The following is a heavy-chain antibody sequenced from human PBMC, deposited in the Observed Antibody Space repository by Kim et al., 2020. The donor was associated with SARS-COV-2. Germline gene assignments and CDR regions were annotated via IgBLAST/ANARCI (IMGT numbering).Heavy chain of an antibody. Sequence: GGSLRLSCAASGFTFSSYSMNWVRQAPGKGLEWVSSISSSSSYIYYADSVKGRFTISRDNAKNSLYLQMNSLRAEDTAVYYCARGRTTVTNPLGYWGQGTLVTVSS. CDR3: ARGRTTVTNPLGY. J-gene: IGHJ4*02. V-gene: IGHV3-21*01. CDR2: ISSSSSYI. CDR1: GFTFSSYS. D-gene: IGHD4-17*01.